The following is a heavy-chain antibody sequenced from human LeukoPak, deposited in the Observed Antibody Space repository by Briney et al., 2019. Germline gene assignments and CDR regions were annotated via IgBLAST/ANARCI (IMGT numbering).Heavy chain of an antibody. CDR1: GFTFSSYA. Sequence: GGSLRLSCAASGFTFSSYAMSWIRQAPGKGLEWVAFIRYDGSNKYYADSVKGRFTISRHNAKNSLYLQMNSLRAEDTAVYYCARVPAGVIGMKDAFDIWGQGTMVTVSS. D-gene: IGHD3-16*02. V-gene: IGHV3-30*02. CDR2: IRYDGSNK. CDR3: ARVPAGVIGMKDAFDI. J-gene: IGHJ3*02.